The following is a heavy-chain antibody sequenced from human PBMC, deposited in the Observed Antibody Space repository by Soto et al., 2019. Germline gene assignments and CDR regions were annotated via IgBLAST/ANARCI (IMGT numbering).Heavy chain of an antibody. CDR2: IYYSGST. Sequence: SETLSLTCTVSGGSISSSSYYWGWIRQPQGKGLEWIGSIYYSGSTYYNPSLKSRVTISVDTSKNQFSLKLSSVTAADTAVYYCARVDYDILTGHLFDYWGQGTLVTVSS. V-gene: IGHV4-39*01. CDR1: GGSISSSSYY. D-gene: IGHD3-9*01. CDR3: ARVDYDILTGHLFDY. J-gene: IGHJ4*02.